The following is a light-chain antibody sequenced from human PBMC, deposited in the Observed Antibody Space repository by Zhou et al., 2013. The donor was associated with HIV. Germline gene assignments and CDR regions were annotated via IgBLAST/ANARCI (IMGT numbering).Light chain of an antibody. J-gene: IGKJ1*01. V-gene: IGKV3-15*01. CDR1: QSVGSN. CDR3: QQYNFWPRA. CDR2: GAS. Sequence: EIVMTQSPAALSVSPGERATLSCRASQSVGSNLAWYQLKPGQAPRLLIYGASTRAPDVPDTFSGSGSGTEFTLTISSLQSEHFAIYYCQQYNFWPRAFGQGTKVELK.